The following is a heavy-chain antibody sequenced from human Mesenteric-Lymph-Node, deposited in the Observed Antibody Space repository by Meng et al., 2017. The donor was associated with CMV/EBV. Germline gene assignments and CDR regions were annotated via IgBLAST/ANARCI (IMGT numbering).Heavy chain of an antibody. CDR2: IIPLFGTA. V-gene: IGHV1-69*06. J-gene: IGHJ4*02. CDR1: GGIFSSFI. Sequence: SVKVSCKASGGIFSSFIISWVRQAPGQGLEWMGGIIPLFGTANYAQKFQGRVTITADKSTSTAYMELSSLRSEDTAVYYCASSCSSTSCYTGIRYFDYWGQGTLVTVSS. D-gene: IGHD2-2*02. CDR3: ASSCSSTSCYTGIRYFDY.